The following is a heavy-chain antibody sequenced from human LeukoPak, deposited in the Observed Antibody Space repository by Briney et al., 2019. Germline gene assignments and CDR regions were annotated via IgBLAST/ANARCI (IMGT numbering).Heavy chain of an antibody. CDR2: INHSGST. D-gene: IGHD5-12*01. V-gene: IGHV4-34*01. Sequence: PSETLSLTCAVYGGSFSGYYWSWIRQPPGKGLECIGEINHSGSTNYNPSLKSRVTISVDTSKNQFSLKLSSVTAADTAVYYCAREVVIVAGWIDYWGQGTLVTVSS. CDR1: GGSFSGYY. J-gene: IGHJ4*02. CDR3: AREVVIVAGWIDY.